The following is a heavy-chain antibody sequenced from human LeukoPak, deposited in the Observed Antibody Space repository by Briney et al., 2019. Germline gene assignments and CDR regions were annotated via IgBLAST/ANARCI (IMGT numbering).Heavy chain of an antibody. D-gene: IGHD6-13*01. Sequence: SETLSLTCTVSGDSLVSGHYWGWIRQPPGQGLEWVGSVYHSGSIYYNPSLKSRVTISVDTSKNQFSLKLSSVTAADTAVYYCARDPGIAATLYYYYYMDVWGKGTTVTVSS. CDR3: ARDPGIAATLYYYYYMDV. V-gene: IGHV4-38-2*02. CDR1: GDSLVSGHY. CDR2: VYHSGSI. J-gene: IGHJ6*03.